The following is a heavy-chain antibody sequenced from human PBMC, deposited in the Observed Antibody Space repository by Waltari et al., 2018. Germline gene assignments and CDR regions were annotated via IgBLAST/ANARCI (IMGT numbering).Heavy chain of an antibody. CDR3: ARDLSTMTARPGY. J-gene: IGHJ4*02. Sequence: QVILVQSGAVVQKPGASVRLSCQASGYTFSDYSISWVRQAPGQGHEWMGWINPNSGGTIYAQKFQGRVTITRDTSITTAYMDLSRLRSDDTAVYYCARDLSTMTARPGYWGQGTLVTCSS. CDR2: INPNSGGT. CDR1: GYTFSDYS. V-gene: IGHV1-2*02. D-gene: IGHD6-6*01.